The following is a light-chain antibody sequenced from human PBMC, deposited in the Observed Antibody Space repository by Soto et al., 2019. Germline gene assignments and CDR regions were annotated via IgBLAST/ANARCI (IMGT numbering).Light chain of an antibody. V-gene: IGKV3-20*01. J-gene: IGKJ2*01. CDR3: QQYGSSPVT. CDR2: GES. CDR1: QSVSSSY. Sequence: EIVLTQSPGTLSLSPGERATLSCRASQSVSSSYLAWYQQKPGQAPRLLIYGESSRATGIPDRFSGSGSGTDITLTISRLEAEDFAVYYCQQYGSSPVTFGQWTKLEIK.